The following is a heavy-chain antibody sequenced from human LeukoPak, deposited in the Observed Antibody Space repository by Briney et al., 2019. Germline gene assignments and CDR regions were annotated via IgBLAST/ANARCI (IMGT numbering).Heavy chain of an antibody. CDR1: GFTFSSYA. D-gene: IGHD3-22*01. CDR2: FSFNGEST. V-gene: IGHV3-23*01. Sequence: GGSLRLSCAASGFTFSSYAMTWVRQALGKGLEWVSSFSFNGESTYYADSAKGRFTISRDNSKNTLYLQMNSLRAEDTAVYYCARDRWYDSSGYYLWGQGTLVTVSS. CDR3: ARDRWYDSSGYYL. J-gene: IGHJ4*02.